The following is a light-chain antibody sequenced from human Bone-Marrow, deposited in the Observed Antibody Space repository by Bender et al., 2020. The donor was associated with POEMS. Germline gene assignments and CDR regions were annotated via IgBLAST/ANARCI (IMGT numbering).Light chain of an antibody. CDR3: AAWEDSLNGWV. J-gene: IGLJ3*02. V-gene: IGLV1-44*01. Sequence: QSVLTQPPSASGTPGQRVTISCSGSSSNIGTNPVNWYQQLPGTAPKLLIYINNQRPSGVPDRFSGSKSGTSASLAISGLKAEDVAEYYWAAWEDSLNGWVFGGGTKLTVL. CDR2: INN. CDR1: SSNIGTNP.